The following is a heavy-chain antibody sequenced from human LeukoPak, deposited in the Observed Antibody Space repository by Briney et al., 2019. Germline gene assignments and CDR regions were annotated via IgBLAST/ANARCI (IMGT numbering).Heavy chain of an antibody. D-gene: IGHD2-15*01. CDR3: AKSPVVVAATHYFDY. CDR1: GFTFSSYA. V-gene: IGHV3-23*01. CDR2: ISGSGGST. Sequence: GGSLRLSCAASGFTFSSYAMSWVRQAPGKGLEWVSAISGSGGSTYYADSVKGLFTISRDNSKNTLYLQMNSLRAEDTAVYYCAKSPVVVAATHYFDYWGQGTLVTVSS. J-gene: IGHJ4*02.